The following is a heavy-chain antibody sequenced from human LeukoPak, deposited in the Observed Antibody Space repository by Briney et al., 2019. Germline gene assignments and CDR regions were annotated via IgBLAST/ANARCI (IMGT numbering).Heavy chain of an antibody. D-gene: IGHD1-1*01. CDR2: IKKDGSEK. Sequence: GGSLRLSCAASGFTFSSYWMSWVRQAPGKGLEWVANIKKDGSEKYYVDSVKGRFTISRDNAKNSLYLQMNSLRAEDTAVYYCARATSTGTTRAFDYWGQGTLVTVSS. V-gene: IGHV3-7*01. CDR1: GFTFSSYW. J-gene: IGHJ4*02. CDR3: ARATSTGTTRAFDY.